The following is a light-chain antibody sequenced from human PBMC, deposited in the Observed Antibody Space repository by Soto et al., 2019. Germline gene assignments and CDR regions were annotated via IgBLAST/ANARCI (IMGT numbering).Light chain of an antibody. CDR3: QQNYINPIT. CDR1: QTILYNSNNKNY. CDR2: WAS. V-gene: IGKV4-1*01. Sequence: IVMTPSPDSLALSLGERATINCKSSQTILYNSNNKNYLSWYQEIPGQPPELLIYWASARESGVPDRFTGSGSGTDFPLTINILQAEDVAVYYCQQNYINPITFGPGTRLEIK. J-gene: IGKJ5*01.